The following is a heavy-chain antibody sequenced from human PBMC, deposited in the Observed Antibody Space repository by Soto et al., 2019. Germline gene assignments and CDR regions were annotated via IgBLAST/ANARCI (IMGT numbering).Heavy chain of an antibody. CDR1: GGTFSSYT. CDR2: IIPILGIA. Sequence: SVKVSCKASGGTFSSYTISWVRQAPGQGLEWMGRIIPILGIANYAQKFQGRVTITADKSTSTAYMELSSLRSEDTAVYYCARAPSPTARNWFDPWGQGTLVTVSS. CDR3: ARAPSPTARNWFDP. V-gene: IGHV1-69*02. J-gene: IGHJ5*02.